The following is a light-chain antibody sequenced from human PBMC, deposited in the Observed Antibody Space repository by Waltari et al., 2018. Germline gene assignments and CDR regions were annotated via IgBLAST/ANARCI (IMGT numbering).Light chain of an antibody. CDR1: SSDGGNNNH. CDR3: LSYAATVSFG. CDR2: EVS. Sequence: QPALTQPAPVSGSPGQSSTISCTGPSSDGGNNNHVCWYHKHPDKVPKPIIYEVSKRPSGVSDRFSGSKSGNTASLTISGLQAEDEADYYCLSYAATVSFGFGGGTKLTVL. J-gene: IGLJ2*01. V-gene: IGLV2-23*02.